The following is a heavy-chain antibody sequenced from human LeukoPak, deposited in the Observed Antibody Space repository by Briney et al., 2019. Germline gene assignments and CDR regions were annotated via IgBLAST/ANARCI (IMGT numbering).Heavy chain of an antibody. CDR3: ARVYSDYGSGLPYFQH. CDR1: GFTFSSYA. D-gene: IGHD3-10*01. V-gene: IGHV4-30-4*08. J-gene: IGHJ1*01. Sequence: LRLSCAASGFTFSSYAMSWVRQPPGKGLEWIGYIYYSGSTYYNPSLKSRVTISVDTSKNQFSLKLSSVTAADTAVYYCARVYSDYGSGLPYFQHWGQGTLVTVSS. CDR2: IYYSGST.